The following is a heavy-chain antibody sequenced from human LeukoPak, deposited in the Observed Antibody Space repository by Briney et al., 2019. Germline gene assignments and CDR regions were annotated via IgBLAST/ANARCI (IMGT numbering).Heavy chain of an antibody. CDR3: ARGDATGYPDY. CDR1: GGSISGYY. Sequence: PSETLSLTCTVSGGSISGYYWSWFRQPPGKGLEWFGWIHNSGSTENNPSLKSRVTISVDKSKNQLSLKLISVTAADTAVYYCARGDATGYPDYWGQGTLVTVSS. D-gene: IGHD3-9*01. V-gene: IGHV4-59*12. J-gene: IGHJ4*02. CDR2: IHNSGST.